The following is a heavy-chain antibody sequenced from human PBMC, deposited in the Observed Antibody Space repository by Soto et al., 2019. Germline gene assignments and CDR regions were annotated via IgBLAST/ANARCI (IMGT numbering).Heavy chain of an antibody. J-gene: IGHJ3*02. V-gene: IGHV3-53*01. D-gene: IGHD1-26*01. CDR3: ARDLVGIVGAIIGAFDI. CDR2: IYSGGST. CDR1: GFTVSSNY. Sequence: GGSLRLSCAASGFTVSSNYMSWVRQAPGKGLEWVSVIYSGGSTYYADSVKGRFTISRDNSKNTLYLQMNSLRAEDTAVYYCARDLVGIVGAIIGAFDIWGQGTMVTVSS.